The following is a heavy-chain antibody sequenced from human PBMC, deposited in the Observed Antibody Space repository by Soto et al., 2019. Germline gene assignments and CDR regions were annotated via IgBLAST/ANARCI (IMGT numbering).Heavy chain of an antibody. CDR2: IKQDGSEK. J-gene: IGHJ4*02. V-gene: IGHV3-7*03. CDR3: AREKRRYTGVGY. CDR1: GFTFISYG. D-gene: IGHD1-20*01. Sequence: EVQLVESGGGLVQPGGSLRLSCAASGFTFISYGMSWVRQAQGRGLEWVANIKQDGSEKYYVDSVKGRFTISRDNAKNSLYLQMNSLRAEDTAVYYCAREKRRYTGVGYWGQGTLVTVSS.